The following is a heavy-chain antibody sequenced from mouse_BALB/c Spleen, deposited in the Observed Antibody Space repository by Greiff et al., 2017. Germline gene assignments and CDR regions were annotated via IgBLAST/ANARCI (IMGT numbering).Heavy chain of an antibody. J-gene: IGHJ4*01. CDR1: GYTFTSYT. CDR3: ARGTVVDSYYYAMDY. Sequence: QVQLQQSAAELARPGASVKMSCKASGYTFTSYTMHWVKQRPGQGLEWIGYINPSSGYTEYNQKFKDKTTLTADKSSSTAYMQLSSLTSEDSAVYYCARGTVVDSYYYAMDYWGQGTSVTVSS. V-gene: IGHV1-4*02. CDR2: INPSSGYT. D-gene: IGHD1-1*01.